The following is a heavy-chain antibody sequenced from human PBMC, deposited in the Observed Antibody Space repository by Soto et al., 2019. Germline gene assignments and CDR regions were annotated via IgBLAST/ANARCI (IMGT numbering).Heavy chain of an antibody. J-gene: IGHJ5*02. CDR1: GGSISSTDYY. CDR3: ARDILVVEDVTLTWFDP. V-gene: IGHV4-39*02. Sequence: PSETLSLTCTVSGGSISSTDYYWGWIRQPPGKGLEWIGSIYYSGRTHYNPSLRGRVTMSVDTSKNQFSLKLSSVTAADTAVYFCARDILVVEDVTLTWFDPWGQGTLVTVSS. CDR2: IYYSGRT. D-gene: IGHD2-15*01.